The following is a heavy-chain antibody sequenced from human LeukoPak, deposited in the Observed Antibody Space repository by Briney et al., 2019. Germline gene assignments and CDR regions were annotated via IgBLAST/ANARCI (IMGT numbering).Heavy chain of an antibody. D-gene: IGHD3-3*01. CDR1: GGSLTTTNYY. Sequence: SETLSLTCTVSGGSLTTTNYYWGWIRQPPGKGLEWIGSIYYSGNTYYNPSLKTRVTISLDTSKNQFSLKVHSVTAADTAVYYCARDFWSDYFYFDYWDQGTLVTVSS. CDR2: IYYSGNT. J-gene: IGHJ4*02. V-gene: IGHV4-39*07. CDR3: ARDFWSDYFYFDY.